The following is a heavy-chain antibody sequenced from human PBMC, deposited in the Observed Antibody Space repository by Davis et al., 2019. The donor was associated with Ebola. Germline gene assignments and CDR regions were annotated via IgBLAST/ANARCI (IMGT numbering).Heavy chain of an antibody. D-gene: IGHD3-10*01. Sequence: GSLRLSCAVYGGSFSGYYWSWIRQPPGKGLEWIGEINHSGSTNYNPSLKSRVTISVDKSKKQISLKLSSVTAADTALYYCVRHYSGSGSHTPLDYWGQGALVTVSS. CDR1: GGSFSGYY. CDR2: INHSGST. J-gene: IGHJ4*02. CDR3: VRHYSGSGSHTPLDY. V-gene: IGHV4-34*01.